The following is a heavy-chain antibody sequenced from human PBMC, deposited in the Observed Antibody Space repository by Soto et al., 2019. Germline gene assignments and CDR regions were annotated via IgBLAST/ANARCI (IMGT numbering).Heavy chain of an antibody. V-gene: IGHV1-3*01. J-gene: IGHJ5*02. CDR1: GYTFTSYA. CDR3: ARAMADILTGYSLNWFDP. Sequence: ASVKVYCKSSGYTFTSYAMHWVRQAPGQRFEWMGWINAGNGNTKYSQKFQGRVTITRDTSASTAYMELSGLRSEDTAVYYCARAMADILTGYSLNWFDPWGQGTLVTVSS. D-gene: IGHD3-9*01. CDR2: INAGNGNT.